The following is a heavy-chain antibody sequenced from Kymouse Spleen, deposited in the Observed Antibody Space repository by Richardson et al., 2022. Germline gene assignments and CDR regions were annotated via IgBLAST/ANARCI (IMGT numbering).Heavy chain of an antibody. CDR2: IYYSGST. Sequence: QVQLQESGPGLVKPSQTLSLTCTVSGGSISSGGYYWSWIRQHPGKGLEWIGYIYYSGSTYYNPSLKSRVTISVDTSKNQFSLKLSSVTAADTAVYYCARLLWFGELFLNWFDPWGQGTLVTVSS. D-gene: IGHD3-10*01. J-gene: IGHJ5*02. V-gene: IGHV4-31*03. CDR1: GGSISSGGYY. CDR3: ARLLWFGELFLNWFDP.